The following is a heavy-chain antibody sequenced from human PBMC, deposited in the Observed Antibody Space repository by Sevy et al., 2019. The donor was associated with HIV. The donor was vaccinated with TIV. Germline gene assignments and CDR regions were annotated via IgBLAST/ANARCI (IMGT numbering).Heavy chain of an antibody. CDR1: RFSFSSFS. Sequence: GGSLRLSCAASRFSFSSFSMNWVRQAPGKGLEWVSSINGRSTEINYADSVKGRFTISRDNAKNSLYLQMNSLRAEDTAVYYCARDNNSDTSGYSYQFGMDVWGQGTTVTVSS. V-gene: IGHV3-21*01. CDR2: INGRSTEI. J-gene: IGHJ6*02. CDR3: ARDNNSDTSGYSYQFGMDV. D-gene: IGHD3-22*01.